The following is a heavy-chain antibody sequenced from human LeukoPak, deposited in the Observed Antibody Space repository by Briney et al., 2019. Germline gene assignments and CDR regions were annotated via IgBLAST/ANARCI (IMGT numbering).Heavy chain of an antibody. V-gene: IGHV3-23*01. Sequence: PGGSLRLSCAASGFTFSSYAMSWVRQAPGKGLEWVSAISGSGGSTYYADSVKGRFTISRDNSKNTLYLQMNSLRVEDTAVYYCAKLYCSSTSCYTLGAFDIWGQGTMVTVSS. CDR2: ISGSGGST. J-gene: IGHJ3*02. CDR1: GFTFSSYA. D-gene: IGHD2-2*02. CDR3: AKLYCSSTSCYTLGAFDI.